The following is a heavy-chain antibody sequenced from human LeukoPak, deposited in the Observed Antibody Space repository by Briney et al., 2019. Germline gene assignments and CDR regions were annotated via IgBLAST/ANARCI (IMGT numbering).Heavy chain of an antibody. CDR2: ISPDGSKI. CDR3: ARGNWYSGYFDY. J-gene: IGHJ4*02. D-gene: IGHD2-15*01. Sequence: PGGSLRLSCEVSGLTLSKYWMSWVRQAPGKGLECVANISPDGSKIYYVDSVRGRFTSSRDNAKNSLYLQMNSLRAEDTAVYYCARGNWYSGYFDYWGQGTLVTVSS. CDR1: GLTLSKYW. V-gene: IGHV3-7*01.